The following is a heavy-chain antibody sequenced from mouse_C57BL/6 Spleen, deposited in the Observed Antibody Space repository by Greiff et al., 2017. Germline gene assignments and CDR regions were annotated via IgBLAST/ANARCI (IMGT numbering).Heavy chain of an antibody. CDR1: GFTFSSYA. D-gene: IGHD3-2*02. CDR3: AREGGTAQATDGYYYARDY. V-gene: IGHV5-4*01. Sequence: EVKVVESGGGLVKPGGSLKLSCAASGFTFSSYAMSWVRQTPEKRLEWVATISDGGRYPYYPDNVKGRFTISRANATNNRYRQRSHQKSEDTARYYCAREGGTAQATDGYYYARDYWGQGTSVTVAS. CDR2: ISDGGRYP. J-gene: IGHJ4*01.